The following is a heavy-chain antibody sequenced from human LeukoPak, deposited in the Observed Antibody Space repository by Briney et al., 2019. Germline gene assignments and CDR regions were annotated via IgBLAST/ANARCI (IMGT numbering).Heavy chain of an antibody. CDR1: GGSLSGYY. CDR2: TSHSGNT. V-gene: IGHV4-34*01. D-gene: IGHD3-10*01. CDR3: ARTNPQLWYGGYYYYMDV. J-gene: IGHJ6*03. Sequence: SGTLSLTCAVYGGSLSGYYWSWIRQPPGKGLEWIGETSHSGNTDYDPSLKSRVTMSVDTSKNQFSLKLRSVTAADTAVYFCARTNPQLWYGGYYYYMDVWGKGTTVTVSS.